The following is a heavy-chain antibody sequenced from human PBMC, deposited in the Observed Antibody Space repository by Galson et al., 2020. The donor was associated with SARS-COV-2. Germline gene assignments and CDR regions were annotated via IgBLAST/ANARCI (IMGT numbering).Heavy chain of an antibody. CDR2: ISSSSSYI. V-gene: IGHV3-21*01. D-gene: IGHD1-1*01. Sequence: GGSLRLSCAASGFTFSSYSMNWVRQAPGKGLEWVSSISSSSSYIYYADSVKGRFTISRDNAKNSLYLQMTGLRAEDTALYYCVRGQLGLTYAFDIWGRGTMVTVSS. J-gene: IGHJ3*02. CDR1: GFTFSSYS. CDR3: VRGQLGLTYAFDI.